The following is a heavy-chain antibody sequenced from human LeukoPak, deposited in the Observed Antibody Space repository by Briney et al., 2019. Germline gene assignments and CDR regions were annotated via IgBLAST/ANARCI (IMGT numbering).Heavy chain of an antibody. CDR2: IYPSGST. CDR3: ARLTYSSSWTLRRLDYYYYYMDV. Sequence: PSQTLSLTCSVSGGSISSGSWYWNWIRQPAGKGLEWIGRIYPSGSTYYNPSLKSRVTISVDTSKNQFSLKLSSVTAADTAVYYCARLTYSSSWTLRRLDYYYYYMDVWGKGTTVTISS. J-gene: IGHJ6*03. CDR1: GGSISSGSWY. V-gene: IGHV4-61*02. D-gene: IGHD6-13*01.